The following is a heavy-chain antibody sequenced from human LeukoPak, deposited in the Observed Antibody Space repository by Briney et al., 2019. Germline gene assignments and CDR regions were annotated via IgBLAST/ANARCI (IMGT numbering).Heavy chain of an antibody. CDR1: GVTVSSNY. J-gene: IGHJ3*02. CDR2: IYSGGST. CDR3: ARGGSYLSAFDI. V-gene: IGHV3-53*01. D-gene: IGHD1-26*01. Sequence: GGSLRLSCAASGVTVSSNYMSWVRQAPGKGLEWVSIIYSGGSTFYADSVKGRFTISRDNSKNTLYLQMNSVRAEDTAVYYCARGGSYLSAFDIWGQGTMVTVSS.